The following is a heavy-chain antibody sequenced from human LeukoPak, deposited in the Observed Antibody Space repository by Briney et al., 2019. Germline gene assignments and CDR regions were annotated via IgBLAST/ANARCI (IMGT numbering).Heavy chain of an antibody. D-gene: IGHD1-26*01. CDR1: GFTFSSYA. Sequence: PGGSLRLSCAASGFTFSSYAMHWVRQAPGKGLEWVAVISYDGSNKYYADSVKGRFTISRDNSKNTLYLQMNSLRAEDTAVYYCARGQVGPGPFDYWGQGTLVTVSS. V-gene: IGHV3-30*04. J-gene: IGHJ4*02. CDR2: ISYDGSNK. CDR3: ARGQVGPGPFDY.